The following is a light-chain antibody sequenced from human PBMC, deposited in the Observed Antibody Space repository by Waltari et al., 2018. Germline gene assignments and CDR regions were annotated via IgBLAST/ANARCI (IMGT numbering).Light chain of an antibody. V-gene: IGKV1-39*01. CDR1: QNIDNY. J-gene: IGKJ1*01. CDR3: QHSYTTLPA. Sequence: DIQITQSPSSLSAPIGDRVTITYQASQNIDNYFNWYQQKPGKAPNLLVHSASTLHTGVPSRFSGSGSRTDFTLTISSLQPEDSATYFCQHSYTTLPAFGPGTKVEIK. CDR2: SAS.